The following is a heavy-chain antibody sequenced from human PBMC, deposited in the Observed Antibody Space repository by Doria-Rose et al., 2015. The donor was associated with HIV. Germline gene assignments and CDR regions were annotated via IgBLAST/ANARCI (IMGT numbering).Heavy chain of an antibody. V-gene: IGHV2-26*01. Sequence: QVTLKESGPVLVKPTETLTLTCTVSGVSLSSPGMGVSWIRQPPGKALEWLANIFSDDERSYKTSLKSRLTISSGTSKSQVVLPMTDMDPVDTATYYCARIKSSRWYHKYYFDFWGQGTLVIVSA. J-gene: IGHJ4*02. CDR2: IFSDDER. CDR1: GVSLSSPGMG. D-gene: IGHD6-13*01. CDR3: ARIKSSRWYHKYYFDF.